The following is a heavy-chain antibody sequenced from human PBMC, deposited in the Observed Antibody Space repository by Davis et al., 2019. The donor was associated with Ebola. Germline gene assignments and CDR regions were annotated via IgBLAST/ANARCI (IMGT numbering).Heavy chain of an antibody. V-gene: IGHV3-73*01. Sequence: PSETLSLTCAASGFTFSGSAMHWVRQASGKGLEWVGRIRSKANSYATAYAASVKGRFTTSRDDSKNTAYLQMNSLKTEDTAVYYCTITTVTLDYWGQGTLVTVSS. CDR3: TITTVTLDY. CDR1: GFTFSGSA. D-gene: IGHD4-17*01. J-gene: IGHJ4*02. CDR2: IRSKANSYAT.